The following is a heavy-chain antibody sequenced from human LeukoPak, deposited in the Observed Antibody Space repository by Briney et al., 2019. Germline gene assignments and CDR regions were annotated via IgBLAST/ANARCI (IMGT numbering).Heavy chain of an antibody. D-gene: IGHD2-2*01. CDR3: ARQRTYCSSTSCYLEYFDY. CDR2: INHSGST. J-gene: IGHJ4*02. V-gene: IGHV4-34*01. CDR1: GGSMNSYY. Sequence: SETLSLTCTVSGGSMNSYYWSWIRQPPGKGLEWIGEINHSGSTNYNPSLKSRVTISVDTSKNQFSLKLSSVTAADTAVYYCARQRTYCSSTSCYLEYFDYWGQGTLVTVSS.